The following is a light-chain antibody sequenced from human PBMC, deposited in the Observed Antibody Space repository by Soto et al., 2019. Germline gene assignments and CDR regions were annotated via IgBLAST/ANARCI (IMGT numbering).Light chain of an antibody. CDR3: QQYNEWPRT. V-gene: IGKV3-15*01. J-gene: IGKJ4*01. CDR1: QNVSNN. Sequence: EIVMTQSPATLSVSPGDRATLSCRASQNVSNNLAWYQQKPGQAPSLLIYGTSTRATGFPARFSGSASGTAFTLTISSLQSEDFAVYYCQQYNEWPRTFGGGTKVDIK. CDR2: GTS.